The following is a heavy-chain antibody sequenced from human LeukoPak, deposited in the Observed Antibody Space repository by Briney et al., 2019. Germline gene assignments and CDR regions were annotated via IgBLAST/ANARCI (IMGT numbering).Heavy chain of an antibody. Sequence: PGGSLRLSCAASGFTFGSYAMSWVRQAPGKGLEGVSYISSSSSTIYYADSVKGRFIISRDNAKNSLYLQMNSLRAEDTAVYYCARELYGDLDYWGQGTLVTVSS. D-gene: IGHD3-10*01. CDR2: ISSSSSTI. CDR3: ARELYGDLDY. V-gene: IGHV3-48*01. CDR1: GFTFGSYA. J-gene: IGHJ4*02.